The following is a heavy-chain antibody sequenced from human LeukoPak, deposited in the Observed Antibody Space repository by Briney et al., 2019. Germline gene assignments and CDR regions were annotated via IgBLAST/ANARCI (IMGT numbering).Heavy chain of an antibody. CDR1: GYTFTGYY. V-gene: IGHV1-2*02. Sequence: ASVKVSCKASGYTFTGYYMHWVRQAPGQGLEWMGWINPNSGGTNYAQKFQGRVTMTRDTSISTAYMELSRLRSDDTAVYYCARERIVGATPSFDYWGQGTLSPSPQ. CDR3: ARERIVGATPSFDY. CDR2: INPNSGGT. J-gene: IGHJ4*02. D-gene: IGHD1-26*01.